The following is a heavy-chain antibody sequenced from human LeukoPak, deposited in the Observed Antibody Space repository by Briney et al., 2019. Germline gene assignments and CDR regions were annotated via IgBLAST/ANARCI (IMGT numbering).Heavy chain of an antibody. CDR3: AREPAVTTADYGMDV. Sequence: ASVKVSCKASGYTFTGYYMHWVRQAPGQGLEWMGWINPNSGGTNYAQKFQGWVTMTRDTSISTAYMELSRLRSDGTAVYYCAREPAVTTADYGMDVWGQGTTVTVSS. CDR1: GYTFTGYY. CDR2: INPNSGGT. V-gene: IGHV1-2*04. J-gene: IGHJ6*02. D-gene: IGHD4-17*01.